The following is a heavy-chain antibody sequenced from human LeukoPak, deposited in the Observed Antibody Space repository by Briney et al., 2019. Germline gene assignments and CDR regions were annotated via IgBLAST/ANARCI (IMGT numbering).Heavy chain of an antibody. Sequence: GGSLRLSCAASGFTFSSYWMHWVRQAPGKGLEWVLGMNTDGSNTRYADSVKGRFTISRDNAKNTVYLQMSGLRAEDTAVFYCARGSGNSYFDYWGLGTLVTVSS. CDR3: ARGSGNSYFDY. V-gene: IGHV3-74*01. CDR1: GFTFSSYW. CDR2: MNTDGSNT. J-gene: IGHJ4*02. D-gene: IGHD4-23*01.